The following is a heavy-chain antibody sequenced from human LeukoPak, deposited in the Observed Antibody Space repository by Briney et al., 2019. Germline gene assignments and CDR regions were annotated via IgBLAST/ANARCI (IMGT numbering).Heavy chain of an antibody. V-gene: IGHV4-30-4*01. Sequence: SETLSLTCTVSGGSISSGDYYWSWNRQPPGKGLEWIGYIYYSGSTYYNPSLKSRVTISVDTSKNQFSLKLSSVTAADTAVYYCAILPDDYGGNVDYWGQGTLVTVSS. CDR3: AILPDDYGGNVDY. CDR2: IYYSGST. J-gene: IGHJ4*02. D-gene: IGHD4-23*01. CDR1: GGSISSGDYY.